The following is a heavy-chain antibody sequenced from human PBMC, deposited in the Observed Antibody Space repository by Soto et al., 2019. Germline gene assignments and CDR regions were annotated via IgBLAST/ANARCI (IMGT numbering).Heavy chain of an antibody. CDR2: IYYSGST. D-gene: IGHD3-22*01. Sequence: PSETLSLTCTVSGGSISSGDYYWSWIRQPPGKGLEWIGYIYYSGSTYYNPSLKSRVTISVDTSKNQFSLKLSSVTAADTAVYYCASAYYYDSSGYAFDYWGQGTLVTVSS. CDR1: GGSISSGDYY. V-gene: IGHV4-30-4*01. J-gene: IGHJ4*02. CDR3: ASAYYYDSSGYAFDY.